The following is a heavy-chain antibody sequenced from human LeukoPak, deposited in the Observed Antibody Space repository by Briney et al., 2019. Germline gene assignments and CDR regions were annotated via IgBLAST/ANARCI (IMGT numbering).Heavy chain of an antibody. D-gene: IGHD2-15*01. J-gene: IGHJ5*02. Sequence: PSETLSLTCTVSGGSISSYYWSWIRQPAGKGLEWIGRNYTSGSTNYNPSLKSRVTMSVDTSKNQFSLKLSSVTAADTAVYYCAREDCSGGSCYSHPWGQGTLVTVSS. CDR1: GGSISSYY. CDR3: AREDCSGGSCYSHP. V-gene: IGHV4-4*07. CDR2: NYTSGST.